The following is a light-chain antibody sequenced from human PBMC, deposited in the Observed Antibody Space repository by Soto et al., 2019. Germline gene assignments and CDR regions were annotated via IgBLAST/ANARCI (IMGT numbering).Light chain of an antibody. Sequence: DIVLTQSPDTLSLSPGETATLSCRASQGIGVSLAWYQHKPGQAPRLVIYRASNRAAGVPDRFRGSGSGTDLLLTISSLEPEYIAIYFCPLRASWPYTFGQGTKLEIK. CDR1: QGIGVS. J-gene: IGKJ2*01. CDR2: RAS. CDR3: PLRASWPYT. V-gene: IGKV3D-11*01.